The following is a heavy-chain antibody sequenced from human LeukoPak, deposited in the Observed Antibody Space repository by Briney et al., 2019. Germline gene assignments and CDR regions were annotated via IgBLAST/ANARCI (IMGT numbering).Heavy chain of an antibody. D-gene: IGHD6-13*01. CDR2: IYYSGST. Sequence: SPLETLSLTCTVSGGSMSSYYWSWIRQPPGKGLEWIGYIYYSGSTSYNPSLKSRVTISVDTSKNQFSLKLNSVTAADTAVYYCARKPSSSWSNWFDPWGQGTLVTVSS. CDR3: ARKPSSSWSNWFDP. V-gene: IGHV4-59*01. J-gene: IGHJ5*02. CDR1: GGSMSSYY.